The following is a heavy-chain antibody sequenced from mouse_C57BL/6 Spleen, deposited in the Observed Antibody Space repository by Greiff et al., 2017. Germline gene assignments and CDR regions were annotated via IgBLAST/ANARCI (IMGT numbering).Heavy chain of an antibody. J-gene: IGHJ2*01. CDR2: ISNGGGST. CDR1: GFTFSDYY. Sequence: EVHLVESGGGLVQPGGSLKLSCAASGFTFSDYYMYWVRQTPEKRLEWVAYISNGGGSTYYPDTVKGRFTISRDNAKNTLYLQMSRLKSEDTAMYYCARQRDSSGVYFGYWGQGTTLTVSS. CDR3: ARQRDSSGVYFGY. V-gene: IGHV5-12*01. D-gene: IGHD3-2*02.